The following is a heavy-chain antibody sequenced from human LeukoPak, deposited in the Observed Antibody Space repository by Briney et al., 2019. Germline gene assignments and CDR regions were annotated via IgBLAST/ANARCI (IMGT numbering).Heavy chain of an antibody. CDR2: INHSGST. CDR1: GGSFSGYY. CDR3: ARAWGIAVAGSWFDP. V-gene: IGHV4-34*01. Sequence: SETLSLTCAVYGGSFSGYYWSWIRQPPGKGLEWIGEINHSGSTNYNPSLKSRVTISVDTSKNQFSLKLSSVTAGDTAVYYCARAWGIAVAGSWFDPWGQGTLVTVSS. D-gene: IGHD6-19*01. J-gene: IGHJ5*02.